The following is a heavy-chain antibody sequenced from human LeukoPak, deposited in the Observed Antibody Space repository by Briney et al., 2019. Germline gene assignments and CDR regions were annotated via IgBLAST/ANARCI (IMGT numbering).Heavy chain of an antibody. J-gene: IGHJ4*02. CDR3: ARDRGSSGWYEFDY. CDR2: IYYSGST. D-gene: IGHD6-19*01. CDR1: GGSVSSGSYY. V-gene: IGHV4-61*01. Sequence: SETLSLTCTVSGGSVSSGSYYWRWIRQPPGTGLEWIGYIYYSGSTNYNPTLKSRVTISVDTSKNQFSLKLSSVTAADTAVYYCARDRGSSGWYEFDYWGQGTLVTVSS.